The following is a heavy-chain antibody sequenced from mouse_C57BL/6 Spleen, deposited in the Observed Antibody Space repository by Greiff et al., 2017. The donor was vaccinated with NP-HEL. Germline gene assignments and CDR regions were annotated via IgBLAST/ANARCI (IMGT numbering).Heavy chain of an antibody. V-gene: IGHV2-2*01. CDR2: IWRGGGA. D-gene: IGHD2-4*01. CDR1: GFSLTSYG. Sequence: QVQLQQSGPGLVQPSQSLSITCTVSGFSLTSYGVHWVRQSPGKGLEWLGVIWRGGGADYNAAFISRLSISTDNSKSQFFFKMSMLQAEDTAIYYCARGDDYDSFDYWGQGTTLTVSS. J-gene: IGHJ2*01. CDR3: ARGDDYDSFDY.